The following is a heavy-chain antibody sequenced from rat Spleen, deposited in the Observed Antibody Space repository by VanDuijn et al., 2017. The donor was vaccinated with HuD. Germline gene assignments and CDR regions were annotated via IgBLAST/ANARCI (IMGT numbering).Heavy chain of an antibody. J-gene: IGHJ1*01. CDR2: ISYDGSNT. D-gene: IGHD1-12*03. CDR3: TRHAYYDGYYHWYFDF. CDR1: GLSFSNYD. V-gene: IGHV5-25*01. Sequence: EVQLVESGGGSVQPGRSMRLSCAVSGLSFSNYDMAWVRQAPTKGLEWVASISYDGSNTYYRDSVKGRFTVSRDNAKSTLYLQMDSLRSEDTATHYCTRHAYYDGYYHWYFDFWGPGTMVTVSS.